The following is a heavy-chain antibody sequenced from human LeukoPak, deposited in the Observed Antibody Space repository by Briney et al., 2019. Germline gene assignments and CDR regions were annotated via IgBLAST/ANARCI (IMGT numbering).Heavy chain of an antibody. CDR2: IIPIFGTA. CDR1: GGTFSSYA. J-gene: IGHJ4*02. Sequence: SVKVSCKASGGTFSSYAISWVRQAPGQGLEWMGGIIPIFGTANYAQKFQGRVTITADKSTSTAYMELSSLRPEDTAVYYCARGSPYGDFYFDYWGQGTLVTVSS. D-gene: IGHD4-17*01. V-gene: IGHV1-69*06. CDR3: ARGSPYGDFYFDY.